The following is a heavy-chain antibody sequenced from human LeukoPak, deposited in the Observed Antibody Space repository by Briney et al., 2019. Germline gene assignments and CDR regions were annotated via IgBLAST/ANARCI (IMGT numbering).Heavy chain of an antibody. D-gene: IGHD3-22*01. Sequence: SETLSLTCAVYGGSFSGYYWSWIRQPPGKGLEWIGEINHSGSTNYNPSLKSRVTISVDTSKSQFSLKLSSVTAADTAVYYCARRPGYYYDSSGYYPKAMDVWGKGTTVTVSS. CDR1: GGSFSGYY. CDR2: INHSGST. J-gene: IGHJ6*03. CDR3: ARRPGYYYDSSGYYPKAMDV. V-gene: IGHV4-34*01.